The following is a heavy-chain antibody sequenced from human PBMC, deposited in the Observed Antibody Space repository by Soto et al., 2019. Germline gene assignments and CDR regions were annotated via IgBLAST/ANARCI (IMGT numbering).Heavy chain of an antibody. CDR2: ISYDGSNK. Sequence: GGSLRLSCAASGFTFSSYGMHWVRQAPGKGLEWVAAISYDGSNKYYADSVKGRFTISRGNSKNTLYLQMNSLRAEDTAVYYCVRGGGGPQLVDWFDPWGQGTLVTVSS. CDR3: VRGGGGPQLVDWFDP. D-gene: IGHD6-13*01. J-gene: IGHJ5*02. CDR1: GFTFSSYG. V-gene: IGHV3-30*03.